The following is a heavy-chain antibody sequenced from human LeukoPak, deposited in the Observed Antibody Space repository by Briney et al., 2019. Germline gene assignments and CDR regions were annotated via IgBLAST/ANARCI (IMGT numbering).Heavy chain of an antibody. V-gene: IGHV3-48*03. CDR2: ISSSPINI. J-gene: IGHJ4*02. CDR1: GFTFSDYG. Sequence: GGSLRLSCAASGFTFSDYGMNWVRQAPGMGLEWVSYISSSPINIYYADSVRGRFTISRDNAKNSVFLQMNSLRAEDTAVYYCAKDSLGLFYGSGSYFDYWGQGTLVTVSS. CDR3: AKDSLGLFYGSGSYFDY. D-gene: IGHD3-10*01.